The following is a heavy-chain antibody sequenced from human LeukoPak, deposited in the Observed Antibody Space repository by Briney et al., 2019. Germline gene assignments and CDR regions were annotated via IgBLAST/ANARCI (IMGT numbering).Heavy chain of an antibody. D-gene: IGHD2-15*01. V-gene: IGHV3-21*01. Sequence: GGSLRLSCVASGFTFGDYNMNWVRQAPGKGLEWGLSISVRSDNISYAHSVKCRFTLSRRNTKTSLYLQMNSLRAEDTAVYYCAREGRSISVWCSGGSCYDFDSWGQGTLVTVSS. CDR2: ISVRSDNI. CDR3: AREGRSISVWCSGGSCYDFDS. J-gene: IGHJ4*02. CDR1: GFTFGDYN.